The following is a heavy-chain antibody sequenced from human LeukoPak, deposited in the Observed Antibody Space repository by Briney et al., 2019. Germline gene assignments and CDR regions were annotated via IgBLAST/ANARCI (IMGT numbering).Heavy chain of an antibody. CDR1: AYTFTNYG. CDR2: ISAKTGNT. V-gene: IGHV1-18*01. Sequence: ASVKVSCKASAYTFTNYGFSWVRQAPGQGLEWMGWISAKTGNTYYTQKFQGRVTMTTDTSTSTAFMELRSLRSDDTAVYYCARGVIFYCGYEFTFLDYWGQGSLVTVSA. CDR3: ARGVIFYCGYEFTFLDY. D-gene: IGHD5-12*01. J-gene: IGHJ4*02.